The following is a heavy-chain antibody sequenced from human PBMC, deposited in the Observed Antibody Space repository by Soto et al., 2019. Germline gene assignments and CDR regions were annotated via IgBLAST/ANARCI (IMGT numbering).Heavy chain of an antibody. CDR3: AYSTGWYRHDV. D-gene: IGHD6-19*01. CDR1: GDSISNSRW. V-gene: IGHV4-4*02. J-gene: IGHJ3*01. CDR2: IFHSGDT. Sequence: QVQLQESGPGLVKPSGTLSLTCAVSGDSISNSRWWTWVRQPPGKGLEWIGDIFHSGDTNYNPSLKRRVFISVDKSQHQFSLKVSSVTAADTAVYYCAYSTGWYRHDVWGQGTLVTVSS.